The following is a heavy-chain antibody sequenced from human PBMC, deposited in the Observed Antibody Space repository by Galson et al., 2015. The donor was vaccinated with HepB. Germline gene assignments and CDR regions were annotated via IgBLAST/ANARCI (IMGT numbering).Heavy chain of an antibody. J-gene: IGHJ6*02. CDR2: INPKSGGT. Sequence: SVKVSCKASGNTLTGHYINWVRQAPGQGLEWMGRINPKSGGTIYAQKFQGRVIMTRDTSISKAYMELSRLMSDDTAGYYCARGGTIAARLTSYGMDVWGQGTMVTVSS. CDR3: ARGGTIAARLTSYGMDV. CDR1: GNTLTGHY. V-gene: IGHV1-2*06. D-gene: IGHD6-6*01.